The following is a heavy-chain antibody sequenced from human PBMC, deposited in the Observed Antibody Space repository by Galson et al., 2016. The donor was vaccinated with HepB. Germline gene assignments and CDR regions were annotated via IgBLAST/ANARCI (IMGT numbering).Heavy chain of an antibody. D-gene: IGHD1-26*01. V-gene: IGHV5-51*01. Sequence: QSGAEVKKPGESLKISCEVSGSRFPSIWIGWVRQTPGKGLEWMGVIYPGNSNTRYRPSFQGQVTISVDKSISTAYLQWSSLKASDTAIYYCASEEWGAAKYWGQGTLVTVSS. CDR1: GSRFPSIW. CDR3: ASEEWGAAKY. CDR2: IYPGNSNT. J-gene: IGHJ4*02.